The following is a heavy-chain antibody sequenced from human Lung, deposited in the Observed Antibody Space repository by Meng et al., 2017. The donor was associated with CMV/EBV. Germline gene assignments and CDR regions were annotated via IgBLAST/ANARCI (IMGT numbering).Heavy chain of an antibody. V-gene: IGHV1-2*02. D-gene: IGHD2-2*01. CDR1: GYTFTGYY. J-gene: IGHJ5*02. Sequence: SGYTFTGYYMHWVRQAPGQGLEWMGWINPNSGGTNYAQKFQGRVTMARDTSISTAYMELSRLRSDDTAVYYCARVVVVPAAKKFDPWGQGTLVTVSS. CDR3: ARVVVVPAAKKFDP. CDR2: INPNSGGT.